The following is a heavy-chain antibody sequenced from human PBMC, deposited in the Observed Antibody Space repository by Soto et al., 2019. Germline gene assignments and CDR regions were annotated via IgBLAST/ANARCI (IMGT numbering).Heavy chain of an antibody. V-gene: IGHV1-69*13. D-gene: IGHD3-22*01. CDR3: AKTPGYDSSGYYGMDV. J-gene: IGHJ6*02. Sequence: SVKVSCKASGGTFSSYAISWVRQAPGQGLEWMGGIVPIFGTANYAQKFQGRVTITADESTSTAYMELSSLRSEDTAVYYCAKTPGYDSSGYYGMDVWGQGTTVTVSS. CDR2: IVPIFGTA. CDR1: GGTFSSYA.